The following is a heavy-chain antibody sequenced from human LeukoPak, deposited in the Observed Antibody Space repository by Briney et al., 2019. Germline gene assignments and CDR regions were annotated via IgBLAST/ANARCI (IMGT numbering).Heavy chain of an antibody. D-gene: IGHD2-2*01. CDR3: ARVRRYCSSTSCYFFAFDI. V-gene: IGHV4-4*07. Sequence: SETLSLTCTVSGGSISSYYWSWIRQPAGQGLEWIGRSYTSGSTNYNPSLKSRVTMSVDTSTTQFSLKLSSVTAADTAVYYCARVRRYCSSTSCYFFAFDIWGQGTMVTVSS. J-gene: IGHJ3*02. CDR1: GGSISSYY. CDR2: SYTSGST.